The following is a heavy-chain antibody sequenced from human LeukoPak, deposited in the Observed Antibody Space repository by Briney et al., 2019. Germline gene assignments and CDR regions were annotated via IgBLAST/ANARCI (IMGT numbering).Heavy chain of an antibody. CDR2: ISGSGGST. CDR1: XFTXXXYA. CDR3: AKDSYSSGTVY. J-gene: IGHJ4*02. D-gene: IGHD6-19*01. V-gene: IGHV3-23*01. Sequence: XSXAXXXFTXXXYAMSWVRQAPGKGLEWVSAISGSGGSTYYADSVKGRFTISRDNSKNTLYLQMNSLRAEDTAVYYCAKDSYSSGTVYWGQGTLVTVSS.